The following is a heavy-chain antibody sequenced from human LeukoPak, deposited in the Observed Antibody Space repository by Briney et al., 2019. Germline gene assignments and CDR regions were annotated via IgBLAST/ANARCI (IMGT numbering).Heavy chain of an antibody. CDR2: ISYDGSNK. D-gene: IGHD6-13*01. CDR3: ARDPRPEGHIAAAGWNWFDP. V-gene: IGHV3-30-3*01. CDR1: GFTFSSYA. J-gene: IGHJ5*02. Sequence: GGSLRLSCAASGFTFSSYAMHWVRQAPGKGLEWVAVISYDGSNKYYADSVKGRFTISRDNSKNTLYLQINSLRAEDTAVYYCARDPRPEGHIAAAGWNWFDPWGQGTLVTVSS.